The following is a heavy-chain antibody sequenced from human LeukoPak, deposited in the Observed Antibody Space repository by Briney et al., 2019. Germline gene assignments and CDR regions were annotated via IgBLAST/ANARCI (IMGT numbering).Heavy chain of an antibody. V-gene: IGHV3-30-3*01. J-gene: IGHJ4*02. CDR3: ASASDRGPFNY. CDR2: ISYDGSNK. Sequence: PGGSLRLSCAASGFTFSSYAMHWVRQAPGKGLEWVAVISYDGSNKYYADSVKGRFTISRDNSKNTLYLQMNSLRAEDTAVYHCASASDRGPFNYWGQGTLVTVSS. D-gene: IGHD3-22*01. CDR1: GFTFSSYA.